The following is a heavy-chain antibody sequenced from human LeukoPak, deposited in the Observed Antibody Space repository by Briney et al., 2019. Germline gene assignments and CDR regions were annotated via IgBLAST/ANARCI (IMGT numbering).Heavy chain of an antibody. CDR2: IKEDGSDK. CDR1: GFTFSNAW. CDR3: ARGSSWLDY. V-gene: IGHV3-7*01. J-gene: IGHJ4*02. D-gene: IGHD6-13*01. Sequence: GGSLRLSCAASGFTFSNAWMNWVRQAPGKGLEWVANIKEDGSDKNYVDSVKGRFTISRDNAKNSLYLQMNSLRAEDTAVYYCARGSSWLDYWGQGTLVTVSS.